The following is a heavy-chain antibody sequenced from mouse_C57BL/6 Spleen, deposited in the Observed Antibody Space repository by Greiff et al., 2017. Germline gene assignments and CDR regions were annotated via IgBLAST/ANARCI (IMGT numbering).Heavy chain of an antibody. Sequence: EVKLMESGGGLVKPGGSLKLSCAASGFTFSSYTMSWVRQTPEKRLEWVATISGGGGNTYYPDSVKGRFTISRDNAKNTLYLQMSSLRSEDTALYYCARHGGHYDYAPLGYWGQGTTLTVSS. CDR1: GFTFSSYT. V-gene: IGHV5-9*01. J-gene: IGHJ2*01. CDR2: ISGGGGNT. D-gene: IGHD2-4*01. CDR3: ARHGGHYDYAPLGY.